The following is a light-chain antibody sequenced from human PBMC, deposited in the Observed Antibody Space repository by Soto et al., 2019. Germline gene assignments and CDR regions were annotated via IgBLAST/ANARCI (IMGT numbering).Light chain of an antibody. CDR3: CAYVGARSYV. Sequence: QSVLTQPASVSGSPGQSITIPCTGTNNLVSWYQQHPGKAPKVVVYEGTKRPSGVSNRFSGSNSGGTASLTISGLQAKDEASYFCCAYVGARSYVFGPGTKVTVL. J-gene: IGLJ1*01. CDR2: EGT. CDR1: NNL. V-gene: IGLV2-23*01.